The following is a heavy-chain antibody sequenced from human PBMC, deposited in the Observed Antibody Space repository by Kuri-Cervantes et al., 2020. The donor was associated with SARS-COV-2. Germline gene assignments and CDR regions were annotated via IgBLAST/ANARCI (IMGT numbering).Heavy chain of an antibody. CDR2: ISSNGGST. J-gene: IGHJ5*02. CDR3: VEDVAFAGTTFDP. V-gene: IGHV3-64D*08. CDR1: GFTFSSYA. D-gene: IGHD1-7*01. Sequence: GGSLRLFCSSSGFTFSSYAMHWVRQAPGKGLEYVSAISSNGGSTYYADSVKGRFTISRDNSKNTLYLQMSSLRAEDTAVYYCVEDVAFAGTTFDPWGKGTLVTVSS.